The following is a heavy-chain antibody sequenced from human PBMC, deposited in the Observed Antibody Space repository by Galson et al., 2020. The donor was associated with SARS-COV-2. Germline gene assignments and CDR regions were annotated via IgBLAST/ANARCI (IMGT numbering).Heavy chain of an antibody. Sequence: ESGPTLVKPTQTLTLTCTFSGFSLSTGAVGVGWLRQPPGKALELVAVIYGDDDKRYSSSLKSRLTITKDTSKNQVVLTMTNMDPVDTATYYCAHRGPGWRGMDVWGQGTTVTVSS. CDR3: AHRGPGWRGMDV. J-gene: IGHJ6*02. V-gene: IGHV2-5*02. CDR1: GFSLSTGAVG. CDR2: IYGDDDK.